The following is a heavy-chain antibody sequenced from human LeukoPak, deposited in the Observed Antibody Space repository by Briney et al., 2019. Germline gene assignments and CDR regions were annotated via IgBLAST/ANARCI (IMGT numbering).Heavy chain of an antibody. CDR2: MNPISHNT. V-gene: IGHV1-8*01. Sequence: ASVKVSRKASGYIFSSYDFIWVRQAAGQGLEWMGWMNPISHNTGYAQKFRGRVTMTADSSISTAYMELTSLISEDTAVYYCARAIRNQLLSDFWGPGSLVTVSS. CDR1: GYIFSSYD. CDR3: ARAIRNQLLSDF. J-gene: IGHJ4*02. D-gene: IGHD2-2*01.